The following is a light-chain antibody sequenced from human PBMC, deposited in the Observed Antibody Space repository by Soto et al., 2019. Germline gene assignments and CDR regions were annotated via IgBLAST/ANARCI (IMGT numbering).Light chain of an antibody. CDR3: QQRNGWPT. V-gene: IGKV3-11*01. J-gene: IGKJ3*01. Sequence: VLTQSPVTLSLSPGERATLSCRAGQSINNFLAWYQQKPGQAPRLLIYDSTNRATGIPARFSGSGSGTDVTLTSSSLEPEDVAVYYCQQRNGWPTFGPGTNVELK. CDR2: DST. CDR1: QSINNF.